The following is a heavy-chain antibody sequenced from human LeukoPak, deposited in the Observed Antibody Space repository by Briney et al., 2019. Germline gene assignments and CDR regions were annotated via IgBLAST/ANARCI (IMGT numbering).Heavy chain of an antibody. D-gene: IGHD2-15*01. Sequence: GGSLRLTCAASGFTFSSSTMNWVRQAPGKGLEWVSSISSGSSYIYYADSVKGRFTIFRDNAKNSLYLQMNSLRAEDTAVYYCARVYCSGGYCYYNYWGQGTLVTVSS. CDR3: ARVYCSGGYCYYNY. J-gene: IGHJ4*02. CDR2: ISSGSSYI. CDR1: GFTFSSST. V-gene: IGHV3-21*01.